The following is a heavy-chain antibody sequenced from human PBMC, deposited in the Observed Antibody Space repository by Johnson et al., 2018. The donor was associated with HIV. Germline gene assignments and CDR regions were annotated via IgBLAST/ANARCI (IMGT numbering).Heavy chain of an antibody. CDR1: GFTFSDAW. CDR3: TTHLTIFGAVILDGFDI. Sequence: VQLVESGGGLVKPGGSLRLSCAASGFTFSDAWMSWVRQAPGKGLEWVGRIKSKTDGGTTDYTAVVNGRFTISRDDSKNMLFLQMSSLKSDDTGVYYCTTHLTIFGAVILDGFDIWGQGTMVIVSS. J-gene: IGHJ3*02. CDR2: IKSKTDGGTT. V-gene: IGHV3-15*01. D-gene: IGHD3-3*01.